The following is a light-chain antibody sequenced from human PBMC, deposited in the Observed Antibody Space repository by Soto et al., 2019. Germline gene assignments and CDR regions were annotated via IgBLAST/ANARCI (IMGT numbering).Light chain of an antibody. CDR3: QQANSFPIT. V-gene: IGKV1-39*01. Sequence: DIQMTQSPSSLSASVGDRVTITCRTSQTISDYLNWYQHKPGKAPKLLISAASSLQSGVPSRFSGSGSGTEFTLTISSLQPEDFATYYCQQANSFPITFGQGTRLEIK. J-gene: IGKJ5*01. CDR2: AAS. CDR1: QTISDY.